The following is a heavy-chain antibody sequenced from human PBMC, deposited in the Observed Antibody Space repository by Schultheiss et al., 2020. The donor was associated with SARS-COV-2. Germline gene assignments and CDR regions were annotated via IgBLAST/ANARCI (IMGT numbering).Heavy chain of an antibody. D-gene: IGHD2-15*01. V-gene: IGHV4-59*12. J-gene: IGHJ4*02. Sequence: SQTLSLTCTVSGGSISSYYWSWIRQPPGKGLEWIGYIYYSGSTNYNPSLKSRVTISVDTSKNQFSLKLSSVTAADTAVYYCASGGVAARIDYWGQGTLVTVSS. CDR2: IYYSGST. CDR1: GGSISSYY. CDR3: ASGGVAARIDY.